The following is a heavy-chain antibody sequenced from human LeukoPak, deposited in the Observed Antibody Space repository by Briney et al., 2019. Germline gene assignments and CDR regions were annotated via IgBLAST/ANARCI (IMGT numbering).Heavy chain of an antibody. J-gene: IGHJ5*02. D-gene: IGHD3-10*01. CDR2: IYYSGST. V-gene: IGHV4-59*12. Sequence: SETLSLTCTVSGGSISSYYWGWIRQPSGKGLEWIGYIYYSGSTNYNPSLKSRVTISVDTSKNQFSLKLSSVTAADTAVYYCARRGSGRGWFDPWGQGTLVTVSS. CDR3: ARRGSGRGWFDP. CDR1: GGSISSYY.